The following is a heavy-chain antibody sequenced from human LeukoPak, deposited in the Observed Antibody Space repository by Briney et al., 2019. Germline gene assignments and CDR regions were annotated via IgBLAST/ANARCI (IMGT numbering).Heavy chain of an antibody. V-gene: IGHV4-39*01. D-gene: IGHD2-2*01. J-gene: IGHJ4*02. CDR3: ATRRPPARYCSSTSCDLYYFDY. CDR1: GGSISTYY. Sequence: SETLSLTCTVSGGSISTYYWGWIRQPPGKGLEWIGSIYYSGSTYYNPSLKSRVTISVDTSKNQFSLKLSSVTAADTAVYYCATRRPPARYCSSTSCDLYYFDYWGQGTLVTVSS. CDR2: IYYSGST.